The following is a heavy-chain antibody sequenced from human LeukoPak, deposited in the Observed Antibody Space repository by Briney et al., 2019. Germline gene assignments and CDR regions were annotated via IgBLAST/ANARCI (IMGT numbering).Heavy chain of an antibody. J-gene: IGHJ6*02. CDR2: MDPNSGNT. V-gene: IGHV1-8*01. CDR3: ATMIAAAGTAYYYYGMDV. D-gene: IGHD6-13*01. Sequence: ASVKVSCKASGYTFTSYDINWVRQATGQGLEWMGWMDPNSGNTGYAQKFQGRVTMTRNTSISTAYMELSSLRSEDTAVYYCATMIAAAGTAYYYYGMDVWGQGTTVTVSS. CDR1: GYTFTSYD.